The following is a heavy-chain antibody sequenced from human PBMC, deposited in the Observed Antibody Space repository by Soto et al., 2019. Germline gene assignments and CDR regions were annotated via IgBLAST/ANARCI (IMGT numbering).Heavy chain of an antibody. CDR3: ARVWWELLRVGGALDP. J-gene: IGHJ5*02. CDR2: INAGNGNT. Sequence: ASVKVSCKASGYTFTSYAMHWVRQAPGQRLEWMGWINAGNGNTKYSQKFQGRVTITRDTSASTAYMELSSLRSEDTAVYYCARVWWELLRVGGALDPWGQGTLVTVSS. CDR1: GYTFTSYA. D-gene: IGHD1-26*01. V-gene: IGHV1-3*01.